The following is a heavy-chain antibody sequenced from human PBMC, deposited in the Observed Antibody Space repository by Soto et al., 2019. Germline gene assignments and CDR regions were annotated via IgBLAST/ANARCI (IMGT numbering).Heavy chain of an antibody. CDR2: IIPILGIA. Sequence: SVKVSCKASGGTFSSYTISWVRQAPGQGLEWMGRIIPILGIANYAQKFQGRVTITADKSTSTAYMELSSLRSEDTAVYYCAREHGRESYYYGSGRIEFFDYWGQGTLVTVSS. D-gene: IGHD3-10*01. V-gene: IGHV1-69*04. CDR1: GGTFSSYT. CDR3: AREHGRESYYYGSGRIEFFDY. J-gene: IGHJ4*02.